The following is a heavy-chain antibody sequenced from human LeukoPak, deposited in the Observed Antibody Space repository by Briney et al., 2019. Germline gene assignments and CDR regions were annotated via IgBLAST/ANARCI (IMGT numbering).Heavy chain of an antibody. V-gene: IGHV3-23*01. Sequence: GGSLRLSCAASGFTFSSYEMNWVRQAPGKGLEWVSAISGSGGTTYYADSVKGRFTISRDNSKNTLYLQINSLRDEDTAVYYCAKDHLPGIVVADRDYWGQGTLVTVSS. J-gene: IGHJ4*02. D-gene: IGHD6-19*01. CDR1: GFTFSSYE. CDR2: ISGSGGTT. CDR3: AKDHLPGIVVADRDY.